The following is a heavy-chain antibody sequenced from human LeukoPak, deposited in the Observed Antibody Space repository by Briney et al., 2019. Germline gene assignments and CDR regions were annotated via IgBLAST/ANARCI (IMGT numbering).Heavy chain of an antibody. CDR1: GYSISSGYY. D-gene: IGHD4-17*01. V-gene: IGHV4-38-2*01. J-gene: IGHJ4*02. Sequence: PSETLSLTCAVSGYSISSGYYWGWIRQPPGKGLEWIGSIYHSGSTYYNPSLKSRVTISVDRSKNQFSLKLSSVTAADTAVYYCARVDYGDFDYWGQGTLVTVSS. CDR2: IYHSGST. CDR3: ARVDYGDFDY.